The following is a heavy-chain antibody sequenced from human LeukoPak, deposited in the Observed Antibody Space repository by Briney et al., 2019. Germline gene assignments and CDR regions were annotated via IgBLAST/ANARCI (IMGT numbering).Heavy chain of an antibody. V-gene: IGHV3-9*01. CDR3: ARDMGPGGSSWYDY. J-gene: IGHJ4*02. D-gene: IGHD6-13*01. Sequence: GRSLRLSCAASGFNFGGYGMHWVRQVPGKGLEWVSGISWSGVRIGYADSVKGRFTISRDNAKNSLYLQMNSLRADDTAFYYCARDMGPGGSSWYDYWGQGTLVTVSS. CDR2: ISWSGVRI. CDR1: GFNFGGYG.